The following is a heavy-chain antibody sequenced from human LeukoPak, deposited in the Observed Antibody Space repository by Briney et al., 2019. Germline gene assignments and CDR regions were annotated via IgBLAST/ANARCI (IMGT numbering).Heavy chain of an antibody. V-gene: IGHV4-61*02. D-gene: IGHD5-12*01. CDR1: GGSISSGTYY. J-gene: IGHJ3*02. CDR3: ARDLLHRGYAFDI. Sequence: SQTLSLTCTVSGGSISSGTYYWGRIRQPAGKGLEWIGRIYSSGSTNYNPSLKSRVTMSVDTSRNQFSLNLTSVTAADTAIYYCARDLLHRGYAFDIWGQGTMVTVSS. CDR2: IYSSGST.